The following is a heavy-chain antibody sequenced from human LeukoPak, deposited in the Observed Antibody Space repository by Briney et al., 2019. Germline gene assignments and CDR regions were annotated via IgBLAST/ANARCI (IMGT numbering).Heavy chain of an antibody. CDR1: GGTFSSYA. CDR2: IIPIFGTA. D-gene: IGHD6-13*01. J-gene: IGHJ5*02. V-gene: IGHV1-69*13. Sequence: SVKVSCKASGGTFSSYAISWVRQAPGQGLEWMGGIIPIFGTANYAQKFQGRVTITADESTSTAYMELSSLRSEDTAVYYCARDRGGYSSSWFPPNWFGPWGQGTLVTVSS. CDR3: ARDRGGYSSSWFPPNWFGP.